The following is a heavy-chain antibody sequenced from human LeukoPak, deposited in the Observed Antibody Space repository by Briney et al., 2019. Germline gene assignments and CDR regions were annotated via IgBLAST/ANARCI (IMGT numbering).Heavy chain of an antibody. J-gene: IGHJ4*02. Sequence: GGSLRLSCAASGFTVSSNYMSWVRQAPGKGLEWVSVIYSGGSTYYADSVKGRFTISRDNSKNTLYLQMNSLRAEDTAVYYCASSINSDSSGYDDYWGQGTLVTVSA. CDR2: IYSGGST. CDR3: ASSINSDSSGYDDY. D-gene: IGHD3-22*01. CDR1: GFTVSSNY. V-gene: IGHV3-53*01.